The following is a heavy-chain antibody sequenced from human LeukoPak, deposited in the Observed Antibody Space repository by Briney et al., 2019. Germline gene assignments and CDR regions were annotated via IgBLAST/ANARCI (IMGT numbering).Heavy chain of an antibody. V-gene: IGHV3-30*02. CDR1: GFTFSDYA. CDR2: ISYDGSNK. D-gene: IGHD1-14*01. CDR3: ARERTGYYMAV. J-gene: IGHJ6*03. Sequence: PGGSLRLSCVASGFTFSDYAMRWVRQAPGKGLECVAFISYDGSNKYYVDSVKGRFTISRDDSKNTLYLQMNSLRAEDTAVYYCARERTGYYMAVWGKGTTVTISS.